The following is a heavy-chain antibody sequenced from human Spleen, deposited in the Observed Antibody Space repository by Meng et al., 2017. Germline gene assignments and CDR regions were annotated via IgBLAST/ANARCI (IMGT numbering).Heavy chain of an antibody. CDR3: ARGPTRMAHDFDY. V-gene: IGHV4-61*03. D-gene: IGHD2-8*01. Sequence: HTFSVCRASFSSGSQKWGCVRQHSGKGLSWIGYIINSGNTNYNPFFERRANIPVASSENNLSLKLSCAPAAVSAVYYCARGPTRMAHDFDYWGQGTLVTVSS. CDR1: RASFSSGSQK. CDR2: IINSGNT. J-gene: IGHJ4*02.